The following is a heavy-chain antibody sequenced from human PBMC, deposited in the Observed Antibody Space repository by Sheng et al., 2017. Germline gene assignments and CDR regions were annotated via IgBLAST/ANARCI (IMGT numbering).Heavy chain of an antibody. CDR3: ARVVEYDSSGYYDYYYYYMDV. V-gene: IGHV3-21*01. Sequence: EVQLVESGGGLVKPGGSLRLSCAASGFTFSSYSMNWVRQAPGKGLEWVSSISSSSSYIYYADSVKGRFTISRDNAKNSLYLQMNSLRAEDTAVYYCARVVEYDSSGYYDYYYYYMDVWARDHGHRLL. J-gene: IGHJ6*03. D-gene: IGHD3-22*01. CDR2: ISSSSSYI. CDR1: GFTFSSYS.